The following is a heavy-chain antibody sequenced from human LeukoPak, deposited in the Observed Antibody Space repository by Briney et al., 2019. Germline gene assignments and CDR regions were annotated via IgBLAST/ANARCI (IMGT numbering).Heavy chain of an antibody. CDR2: IYDSGST. D-gene: IGHD7-27*01. Sequence: SETLSLTCAVSGGSINNYYWSWIRQPPGKGLEWIGYIYDSGSTNYNPSLKSRVTISVDKSKNQFSLKLSSVTAADTAVYYCARLSNWGSYYYYMDVWGRGTTVTISS. CDR1: GGSINNYY. V-gene: IGHV4-59*08. CDR3: ARLSNWGSYYYYMDV. J-gene: IGHJ6*03.